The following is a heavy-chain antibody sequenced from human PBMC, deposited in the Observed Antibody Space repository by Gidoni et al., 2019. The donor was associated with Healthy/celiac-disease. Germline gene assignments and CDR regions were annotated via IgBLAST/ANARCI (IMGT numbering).Heavy chain of an antibody. V-gene: IGHV3-30*18. J-gene: IGHJ4*02. CDR1: GFTFSSYG. D-gene: IGHD3-22*01. Sequence: QVQLVESGGGVVQPGRSLRLSCAASGFTFSSYGMHWVRQAPGKGLEWVAVISFDGSNKYYADSVKGRFTISRDNSKNTLYLQMNSLRAEDTAVYYCAKDMYYYDSSGKDYWGQGTLVTVSS. CDR2: ISFDGSNK. CDR3: AKDMYYYDSSGKDY.